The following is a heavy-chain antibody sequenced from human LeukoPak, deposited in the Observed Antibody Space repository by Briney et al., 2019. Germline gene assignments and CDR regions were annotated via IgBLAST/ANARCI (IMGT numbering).Heavy chain of an antibody. D-gene: IGHD6-13*01. CDR1: GGSISSYY. J-gene: IGHJ6*03. CDR3: ARAGYSSSWYRGGYCYMDV. Sequence: SETLSLTCTVSGGSISSYYWSWIRQPPGKGLEWIGYIYYSGSTNYNPSLKSRVTISVDTSKNQFSLKLSSVTAADTAVYYCARAGYSSSWYRGGYCYMDVWGKGTTVTISS. CDR2: IYYSGST. V-gene: IGHV4-59*01.